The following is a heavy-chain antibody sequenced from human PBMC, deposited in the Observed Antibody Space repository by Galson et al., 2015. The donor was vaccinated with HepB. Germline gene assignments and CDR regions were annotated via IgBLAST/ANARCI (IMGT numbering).Heavy chain of an antibody. CDR3: AGGVPWITVAALDT. V-gene: IGHV3-33*01. D-gene: IGHD6-6*01. Sequence: SLRLSCAASGFTFSDYGMHWVRQAPGKGLEWVALIWKDGTNKHYADSVKGRFTVSRDNSKDTVHLQMNSLRGEDTAIYYCAGGVPWITVAALDTWGQGTLVTVSS. CDR1: GFTFSDYG. J-gene: IGHJ4*02. CDR2: IWKDGTNK.